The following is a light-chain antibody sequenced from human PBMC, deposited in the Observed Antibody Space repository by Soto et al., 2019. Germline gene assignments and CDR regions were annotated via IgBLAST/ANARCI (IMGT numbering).Light chain of an antibody. V-gene: IGLV2-14*01. CDR1: SSDVGGYNY. CDR3: TSYTTSSTHWV. J-gene: IGLJ3*02. Sequence: QSALTQPASVSGSPGQSITISCTGTSSDVGGYNYVSWYQQHPDKAPKLMIYEVSNRPSGVSNRFSGSKSGNTASLTISGLQAEDEADYYCTSYTTSSTHWVFGGGTQVTVL. CDR2: EVS.